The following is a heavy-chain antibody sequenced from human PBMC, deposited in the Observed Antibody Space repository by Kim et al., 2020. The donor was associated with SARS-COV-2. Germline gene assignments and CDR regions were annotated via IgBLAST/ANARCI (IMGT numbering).Heavy chain of an antibody. CDR1: GFTFSNYW. Sequence: GGSLRLSCAASGFTFSNYWMTWVRQAPGKGLEWVANIKQDGSEKYFVDSVKGRFTISRDNAKNSLYLQVNSLRVEDTAVYYCARVDQKGSTSAYWGQGTLVTVSS. J-gene: IGHJ4*02. D-gene: IGHD6-6*01. CDR3: ARVDQKGSTSAY. CDR2: IKQDGSEK. V-gene: IGHV3-7*01.